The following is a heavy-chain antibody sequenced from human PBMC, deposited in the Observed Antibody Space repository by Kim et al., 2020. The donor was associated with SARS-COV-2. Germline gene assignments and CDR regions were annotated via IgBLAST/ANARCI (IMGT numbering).Heavy chain of an antibody. CDR3: ATDDYGDPDAFDI. Sequence: YAQKFQGRVTMTEDTSTDTAYMELSSLRSEDTAVYYCATDDYGDPDAFDIWGQGTMVTVSS. J-gene: IGHJ3*02. D-gene: IGHD4-17*01. V-gene: IGHV1-24*01.